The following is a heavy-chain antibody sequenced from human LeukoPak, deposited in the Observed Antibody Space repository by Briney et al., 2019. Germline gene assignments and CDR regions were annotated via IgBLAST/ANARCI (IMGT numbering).Heavy chain of an antibody. D-gene: IGHD2-15*01. CDR1: GFTFSSYA. Sequence: PGGSLRLSCAASGFTFSSYAMSWVRQAPGKGLEWVPAISGSGGSTYYADSVKGRFTISRDNSKNTLYLQMNSLRAEDTAVYYCAKSLVVVAARADDAFDIWGQGTMVTVSS. V-gene: IGHV3-23*01. CDR2: ISGSGGST. J-gene: IGHJ3*02. CDR3: AKSLVVVAARADDAFDI.